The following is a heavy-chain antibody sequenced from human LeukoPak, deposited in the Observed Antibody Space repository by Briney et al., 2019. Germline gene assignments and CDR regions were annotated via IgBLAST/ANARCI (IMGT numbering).Heavy chain of an antibody. CDR1: GFTFSSYS. CDR3: ARRPHLGYDSSGSLDY. J-gene: IGHJ4*02. CDR2: ISSSSSTI. D-gene: IGHD3-22*01. V-gene: IGHV3-48*04. Sequence: PGGSLRLSCAASGFTFSSYSMNWVRQAPGKGLERVSYISSSSSTIYYADSVKGRFTISRDNAKNSLYLQMNSLRAEDTAVYYCARRPHLGYDSSGSLDYWGQGTLVTVSS.